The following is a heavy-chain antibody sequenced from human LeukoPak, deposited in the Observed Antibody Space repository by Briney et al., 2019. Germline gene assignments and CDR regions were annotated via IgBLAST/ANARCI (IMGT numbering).Heavy chain of an antibody. D-gene: IGHD3-22*01. V-gene: IGHV3-11*01. Sequence: GGSLRLSCAASGFTFSDYYMSWLRQAPGKGLEWVSYISSSDNTIYYADSVKGRFTIYRDNAKNSLYLQMNSLRAEDTAVYYCARDRDSSGYSSDAFDIWGQGTMVTVSS. J-gene: IGHJ3*02. CDR3: ARDRDSSGYSSDAFDI. CDR2: ISSSDNTI. CDR1: GFTFSDYY.